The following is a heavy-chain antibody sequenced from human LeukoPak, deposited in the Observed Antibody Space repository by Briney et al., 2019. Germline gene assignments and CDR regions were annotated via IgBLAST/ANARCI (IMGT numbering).Heavy chain of an antibody. CDR3: ARDGGQYSSSWKENWFDP. CDR1: GFTFSSYS. J-gene: IGHJ5*02. D-gene: IGHD6-13*01. Sequence: PGGSLRLSCAASGFTFSSYSMNWVRQAPGNGLEWVSSISSSSSYIYYADSVKGRFTISRDNAKNSLYLQMNSLRAEDTAVYYCARDGGQYSSSWKENWFDPWGQGTLVTVSS. CDR2: ISSSSSYI. V-gene: IGHV3-21*01.